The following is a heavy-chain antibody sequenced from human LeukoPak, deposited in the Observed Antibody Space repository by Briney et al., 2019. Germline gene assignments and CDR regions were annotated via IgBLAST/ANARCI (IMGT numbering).Heavy chain of an antibody. CDR3: ARHQDCSSSSCQGDFDY. CDR2: INHSGST. J-gene: IGHJ4*02. D-gene: IGHD2-15*01. V-gene: IGHV4-38-2*02. Sequence: SETLSLTCTISGYSISGGYYRGWVRQPPGKGLEWIGSINHSGSTYYNPSLESRVTMSADTSKNHFSLKLNSVTAPDTAVFYCARHQDCSSSSCQGDFDYWGQGSLVTVSS. CDR1: GYSISGGYY.